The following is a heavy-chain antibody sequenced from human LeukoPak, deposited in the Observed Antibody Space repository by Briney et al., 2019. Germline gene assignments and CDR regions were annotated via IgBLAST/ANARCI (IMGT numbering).Heavy chain of an antibody. Sequence: PPETLSLTCAVSGGSISSYYWSWIRQPPGKGLEWIGYIYYSGSTNYNPSLKSRVTISVDTSKNQFSLKLSSVTAADTAVYYCARDSDYDSYYYYYMDVWGKGTTVTVSS. CDR2: IYYSGST. CDR3: ARDSDYDSYYYYYMDV. J-gene: IGHJ6*03. V-gene: IGHV4-59*01. D-gene: IGHD5-12*01. CDR1: GGSISSYY.